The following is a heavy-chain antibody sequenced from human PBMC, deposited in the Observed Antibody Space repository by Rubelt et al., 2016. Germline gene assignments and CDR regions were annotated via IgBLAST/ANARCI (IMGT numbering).Heavy chain of an antibody. CDR2: IRTKPNNYAT. V-gene: IGHV3-73*01. J-gene: IGHJ3*02. CDR3: ARGAAQDTWGAFDI. D-gene: IGHD7-27*01. Sequence: IRTKPNNYATIYVASVRGRFTFSRDDSKNTLYLQMNSLRAEDTAVYYCARGAAQDTWGAFDIWGQGTMVTVSS.